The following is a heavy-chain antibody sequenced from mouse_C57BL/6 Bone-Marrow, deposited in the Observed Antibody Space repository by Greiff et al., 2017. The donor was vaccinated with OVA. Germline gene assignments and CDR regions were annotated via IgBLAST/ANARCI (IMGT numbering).Heavy chain of an antibody. Sequence: QVQLQQSGAELVKPGASVKLSCKASGYTFTEYTIHWVKQRSGQGLEWIGWFYPGSGSIKYNEKFKGKATLTADKSSSTAYMQLSSLTSEDSAVYFCARTDYYSNYFDYWGQGTTLTVSS. J-gene: IGHJ2*01. D-gene: IGHD2-5*01. V-gene: IGHV1-62-2*01. CDR1: GYTFTEYT. CDR3: ARTDYYSNYFDY. CDR2: FYPGSGSI.